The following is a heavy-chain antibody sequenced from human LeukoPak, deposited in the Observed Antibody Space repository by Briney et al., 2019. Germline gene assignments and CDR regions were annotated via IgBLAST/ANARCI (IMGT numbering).Heavy chain of an antibody. Sequence: SETLSLTCTVSGASINSYYWSWIRQPPGKGLEWIGYIYYSGSTNNPALKSRLTTSLDSSKNQFSLKLSSATAADTAVYYCARGHISGWWHFDSWGQGTLVTVSS. J-gene: IGHJ5*01. CDR3: ARGHISGWWHFDS. D-gene: IGHD6-19*01. V-gene: IGHV4-59*01. CDR1: GASINSYY. CDR2: IYYSGST.